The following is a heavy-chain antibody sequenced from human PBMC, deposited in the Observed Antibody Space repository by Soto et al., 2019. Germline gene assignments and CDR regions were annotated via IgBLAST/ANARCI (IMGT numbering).Heavy chain of an antibody. CDR2: GNQYGSDNY. CDR1: GFTFRTYW. CDR3: AGDTGNGYYGQDTCGMDV. J-gene: IGHJ6*02. V-gene: IGHV3-7*05. D-gene: IGHD4-17*01. Sequence: EVQLVESGGGLVQPGGSLRLSCAASGFTFRTYWMSWVRQAPGKGLEWVGNGNQYGSDNYYYVDSVKGRFTISRDNAETSVYLHMTGLRVDYTAVYYCAGDTGNGYYGQDTCGMDVWGQGTTVFVAS.